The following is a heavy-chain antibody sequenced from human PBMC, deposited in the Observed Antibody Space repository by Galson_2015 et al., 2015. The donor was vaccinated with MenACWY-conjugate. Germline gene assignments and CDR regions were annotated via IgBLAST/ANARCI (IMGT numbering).Heavy chain of an antibody. CDR3: ARDRGSGSQRRFDY. V-gene: IGHV1-3*01. CDR1: GYTFTSYA. CDR2: INAGNGNT. Sequence: SVKVSCKASGYTFTSYAMHWVRQAPGQRLEWMGWINAGNGNTKYSQKFQGRVTITRDTSASTAYMELSSLRSEDTAVYYCARDRGSGSQRRFDYWGQGTLSPSPQ. D-gene: IGHD3-10*01. J-gene: IGHJ4*02.